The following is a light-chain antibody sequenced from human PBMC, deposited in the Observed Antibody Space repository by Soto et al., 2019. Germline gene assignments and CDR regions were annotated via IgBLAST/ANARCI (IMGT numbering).Light chain of an antibody. CDR1: QSIGDT. CDR3: QQYDNWPWT. V-gene: IGKV3-15*01. J-gene: IGKJ1*01. Sequence: EIVMTQSPATLSVSPGGRATLSCRASQSIGDTLAWYQQKPGQAPRLLIYGASSRVTGFPARFSGSGSGTDFTLTISSLQSDDFAVIYCQQYDNWPWTFGQGTKVEIK. CDR2: GAS.